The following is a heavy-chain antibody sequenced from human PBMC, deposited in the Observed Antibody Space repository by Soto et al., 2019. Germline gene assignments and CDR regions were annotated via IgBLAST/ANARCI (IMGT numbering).Heavy chain of an antibody. Sequence: GGSLRLSCAVSGFTFSSYAMTWVRQAPGKGLEWVSTISGSGSSTYYADSVKGRFTISRDNSKNTLYLQINSLRVEDTAVYYCAKGRSRIAAAASEVDYWGQGTLVTVSS. J-gene: IGHJ4*02. CDR1: GFTFSSYA. CDR2: ISGSGSST. D-gene: IGHD6-13*01. V-gene: IGHV3-23*01. CDR3: AKGRSRIAAAASEVDY.